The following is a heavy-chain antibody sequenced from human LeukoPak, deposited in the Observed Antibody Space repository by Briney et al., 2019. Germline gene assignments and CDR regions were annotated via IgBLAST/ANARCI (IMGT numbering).Heavy chain of an antibody. Sequence: PSETLSLTCVVSGGSLSTHHWSWIRQSPGRGLEWIRYISDSGSTNYNPSLKSRVTISVDTSKNQFSLKLSSVTAADTAVYYCAGTIVVVPAADDAFDIWGQGTMVTVSS. CDR2: ISDSGST. D-gene: IGHD2-2*01. CDR3: AGTIVVVPAADDAFDI. CDR1: GGSLSTHH. V-gene: IGHV4-59*08. J-gene: IGHJ3*02.